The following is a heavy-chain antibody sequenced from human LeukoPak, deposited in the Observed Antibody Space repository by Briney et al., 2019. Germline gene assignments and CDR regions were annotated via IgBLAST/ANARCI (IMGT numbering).Heavy chain of an antibody. CDR2: INHSGST. CDR1: GGSFSGYY. V-gene: IGHV4-34*01. D-gene: IGHD2-2*02. CDR3: ARRPLWGYCSSTSCYSGAFDI. J-gene: IGHJ3*02. Sequence: SETLSLTCAVYGGSFSGYYWSWIRQPPGKGLEWIGEINHSGSTNYNPSLKSRVTISVDTSKNQFSLKLSSVTVADTAVYYCARRPLWGYCSSTSCYSGAFDIWGQGTMVTVSS.